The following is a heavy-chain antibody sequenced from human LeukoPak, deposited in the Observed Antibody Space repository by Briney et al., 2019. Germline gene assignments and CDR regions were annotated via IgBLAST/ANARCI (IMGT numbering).Heavy chain of an antibody. CDR2: IKQDGSEK. CDR3: ARGAGYCSGGSCHNDY. CDR1: GFTFSSYW. J-gene: IGHJ4*02. V-gene: IGHV3-7*01. Sequence: GGSLRLSCAASGFTFSSYWMSWVRQAPGKGLEWVANIKQDGSEKYYVDSVKGRFTISRDNAKNSLYLQMNSLRAEDTAVYYCARGAGYCSGGSCHNDYWGQGTLVTVSS. D-gene: IGHD2-15*01.